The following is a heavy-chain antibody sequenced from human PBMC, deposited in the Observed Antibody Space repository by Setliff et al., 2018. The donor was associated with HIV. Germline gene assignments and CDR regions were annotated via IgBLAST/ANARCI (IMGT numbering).Heavy chain of an antibody. D-gene: IGHD3-10*01. Sequence: ASGQVSCKASGYTFTNYDISWVRQAPGQGLEWMGCISAHNGKTNYAQTFQGRVTMTSDTSTTTAYMELRTLRSDDAAVYYCARGGQSPYYYGSGSPHDPFDIWGQGTMVTVSS. J-gene: IGHJ3*02. CDR2: ISAHNGKT. CDR3: ARGGQSPYYYGSGSPHDPFDI. CDR1: GYTFTNYD. V-gene: IGHV1-18*01.